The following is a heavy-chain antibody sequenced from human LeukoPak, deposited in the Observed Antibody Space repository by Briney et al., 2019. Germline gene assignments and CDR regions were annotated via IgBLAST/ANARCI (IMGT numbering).Heavy chain of an antibody. J-gene: IGHJ4*02. V-gene: IGHV4-59*01. CDR1: GGSISSYY. CDR3: ARSPWNYYDSSGYRRQYFDY. Sequence: SETLSLTCTVSGGSISSYYWSWIRQPPGKGLEWIGYISYSGSTNYNPSLKSRVTISVDTSKNQFSLKLSSVTAADTAVYYCARSPWNYYDSSGYRRQYFDYWGQGTLVTVSS. D-gene: IGHD3-22*01. CDR2: ISYSGST.